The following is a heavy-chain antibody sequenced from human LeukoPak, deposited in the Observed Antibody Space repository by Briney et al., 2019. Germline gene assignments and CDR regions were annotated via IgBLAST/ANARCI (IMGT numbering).Heavy chain of an antibody. V-gene: IGHV3-9*01. D-gene: IGHD6-6*01. CDR2: ISWNSGSI. CDR1: GFTFDDYA. Sequence: GGSLRLSCAASGFTFDDYAMHWVRQAPGKGLEWVSGISWNSGSIDYADSVKGRFTISRDNAKNSLYLQMNSLRAEDTAVYYCAREVSIAARVPAHYYYYMDVWGKGTTVTVSS. CDR3: AREVSIAARVPAHYYYYMDV. J-gene: IGHJ6*03.